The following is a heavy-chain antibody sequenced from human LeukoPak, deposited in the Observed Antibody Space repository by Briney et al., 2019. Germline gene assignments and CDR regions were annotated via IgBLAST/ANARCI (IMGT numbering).Heavy chain of an antibody. D-gene: IGHD5-24*01. CDR1: GGSISSGDYY. Sequence: PSQTLSLTCTVSGGSISSGDYYWSWIRQPPGKGLEWIGRIYTSGSTNYNPSLKSRVTISVDTSKNQFSLKLSSVTAADTAVYYCARARRGDGYMGTYYFDYWGQGTLVTVSS. V-gene: IGHV4-61*02. CDR3: ARARRGDGYMGTYYFDY. CDR2: IYTSGST. J-gene: IGHJ4*02.